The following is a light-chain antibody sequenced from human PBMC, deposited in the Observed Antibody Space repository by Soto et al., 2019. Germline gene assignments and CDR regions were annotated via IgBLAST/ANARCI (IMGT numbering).Light chain of an antibody. CDR1: QGISSY. CDR2: AAS. CDR3: QQYYSYST. J-gene: IGKJ1*01. V-gene: IGKV1-8*01. Sequence: AIRMTQSPSSLSASTGDRVTITCRASQGISSYLAWYQQKPGKAPKLLIYAASTLQSGVPSRFSGSGSGTDFTFTISCLQSEDFATYCCQQYYSYSTFGQGTKVYIK.